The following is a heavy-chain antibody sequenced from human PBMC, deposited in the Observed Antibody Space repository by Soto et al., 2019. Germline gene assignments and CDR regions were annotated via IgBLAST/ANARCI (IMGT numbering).Heavy chain of an antibody. CDR1: GGSFSGYY. V-gene: IGHV4-34*01. CDR3: ARGQAARPYTVAGYYYYYGMDV. CDR2: INHSGST. J-gene: IGHJ6*02. D-gene: IGHD6-19*01. Sequence: SETLSLTCAVYGGSFSGYYWSWIRQPPGKGLEWIGEINHSGSTNYNPSLKSRVTISVDTSKNQFSLKLSSVTAADTAVYYCARGQAARPYTVAGYYYYYGMDVWGQGTTVTV.